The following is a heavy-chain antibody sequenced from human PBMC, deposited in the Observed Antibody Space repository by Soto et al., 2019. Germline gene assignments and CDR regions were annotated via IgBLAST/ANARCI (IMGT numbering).Heavy chain of an antibody. CDR1: GFTFSSYA. CDR2: ISGSGGST. CDR3: ALDVVLLFDY. V-gene: IGHV3-23*01. Sequence: GGSLRLSCAASGFTFSSYAMSLVRQAPGKGLEWVSAISGSGGSTYYADAVKGRFTISRDNSKNTLYLQMNSLRAEDTAVYYCALDVVLLFDYWGQGTLVTVSS. J-gene: IGHJ4*02. D-gene: IGHD2-8*01.